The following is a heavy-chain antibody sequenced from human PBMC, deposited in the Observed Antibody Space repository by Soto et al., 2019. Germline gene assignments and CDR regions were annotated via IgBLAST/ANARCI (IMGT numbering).Heavy chain of an antibody. V-gene: IGHV1-69*06. CDR1: GGTFSSYA. CDR2: IIPIFGTA. Sequence: SVKVSCKASGGTFSSYAISWVRQAPGQGLEWMGGIIPIFGTANYAQKFQGRVTITADKSTSTAYMELSSLRSEDTAVYYCARDLLGIVGATTQEYYYGMDVWGQGTTVTV. J-gene: IGHJ6*02. D-gene: IGHD1-26*01. CDR3: ARDLLGIVGATTQEYYYGMDV.